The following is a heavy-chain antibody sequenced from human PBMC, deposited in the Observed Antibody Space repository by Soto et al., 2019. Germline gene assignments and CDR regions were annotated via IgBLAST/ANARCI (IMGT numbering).Heavy chain of an antibody. CDR1: GGSISSNY. CDR2: VYNSGST. CDR3: ERYRREAVAGYTLDN. V-gene: IGHV4-59*01. Sequence: PSETLSLTCTVSGGSISSNYWTWIRQPPGKGLEWIGYVYNSGSTNYNPSLKSRVTISEDTSKSQFSLKVNSMTAADTAVYYCERYRREAVAGYTLDNWGQVILVPVYS. J-gene: IGHJ4*02. D-gene: IGHD1-1*01.